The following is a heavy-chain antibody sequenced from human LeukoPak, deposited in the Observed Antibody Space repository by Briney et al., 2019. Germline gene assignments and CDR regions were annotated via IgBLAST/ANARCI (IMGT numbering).Heavy chain of an antibody. Sequence: GGSLRLSCAASGFTFSSYAMHWLRQAPGKGLEYVSAISSNEGSTYYENSVKGRFTISRDNTKNTLYLQMGSLRAGDMAVYYLARGSRLEQWLVPAAFGYWGQGTLVTVSS. V-gene: IGHV3-64*01. J-gene: IGHJ4*02. CDR1: GFTFSSYA. D-gene: IGHD6-19*01. CDR2: ISSNEGST. CDR3: ARGSRLEQWLVPAAFGY.